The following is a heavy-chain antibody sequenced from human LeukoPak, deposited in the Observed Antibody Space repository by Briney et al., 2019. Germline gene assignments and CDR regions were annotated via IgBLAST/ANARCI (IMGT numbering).Heavy chain of an antibody. CDR2: IYSGGST. CDR3: ARWSKLWLYFDY. Sequence: PGGSLRLSCAASGFTVSSNYMSWVRQAPGKGLEWVSVIYSGGSTYYADSVKGRFTISRDNSKNTLYLQMKSLRAEDTAVYYCARWSKLWLYFDYWGQGTLVTVSS. J-gene: IGHJ4*02. D-gene: IGHD5-18*01. CDR1: GFTVSSNY. V-gene: IGHV3-53*01.